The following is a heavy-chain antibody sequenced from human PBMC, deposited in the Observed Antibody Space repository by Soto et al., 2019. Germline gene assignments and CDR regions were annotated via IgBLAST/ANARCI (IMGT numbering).Heavy chain of an antibody. J-gene: IGHJ4*02. CDR3: AKDTSQWLGSTNFDY. CDR1: GFTFSSYA. Sequence: PGGSLRLSCAASGFTFSSYAMSWVRQAPGKGLEWVSAISGSGGSTYYADSVKGRFTISRDNSKNTLYLQMNSLRAEDTAVYYCAKDTSQWLGSTNFDYWGQGTLVTVSS. D-gene: IGHD6-19*01. V-gene: IGHV3-23*01. CDR2: ISGSGGST.